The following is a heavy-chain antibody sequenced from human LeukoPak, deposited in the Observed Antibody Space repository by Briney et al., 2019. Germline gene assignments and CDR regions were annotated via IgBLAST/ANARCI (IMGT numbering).Heavy chain of an antibody. CDR1: GGSISSYY. D-gene: IGHD2-2*02. V-gene: IGHV4-4*07. J-gene: IGHJ6*02. CDR3: ARGESFYCSSTSCYTDGMDV. CDR2: IYTSGST. Sequence: SETLSLTCTVSGGSISSYYWSWIRQPAGKGLEWIGRIYTSGSTNYNPSLKSRVTISVDTSKNQFSLKLSSVTAADTAVYYCARGESFYCSSTSCYTDGMDVWGQGTTVTVSS.